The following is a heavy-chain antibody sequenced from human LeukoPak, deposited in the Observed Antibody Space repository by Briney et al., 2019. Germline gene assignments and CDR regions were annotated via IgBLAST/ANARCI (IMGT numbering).Heavy chain of an antibody. CDR2: ISYDGSNK. CDR1: GFAFSSYA. CDR3: ASSSRTRYFDY. V-gene: IGHV3-30*14. J-gene: IGHJ4*02. Sequence: GGSLRLSCAASGFAFSSYAMHWVRQAPGKGLEWVAVISYDGSNKYYADSVKGRFTISRDNSKNALYLQMNSLRAEDTAVYYCASSSRTRYFDYWGQGTLVTVSS. D-gene: IGHD1-7*01.